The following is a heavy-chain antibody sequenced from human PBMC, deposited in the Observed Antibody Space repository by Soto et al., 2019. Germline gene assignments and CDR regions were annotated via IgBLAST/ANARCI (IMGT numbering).Heavy chain of an antibody. Sequence: SETLSLTCTVSGGSISSYYWSWIRQPPGKGLEWIGYIYYSGSTNYNPSLKSRVTISVDTSKNRFSLKLSSVTAADTAVYYCARVGGGIAVAGFARSFGYYYYGIDVRAQRTTDTGSS. D-gene: IGHD6-19*01. J-gene: IGHJ6*02. CDR3: ARVGGGIAVAGFARSFGYYYYGIDV. CDR1: GGSISSYY. V-gene: IGHV4-59*01. CDR2: IYYSGST.